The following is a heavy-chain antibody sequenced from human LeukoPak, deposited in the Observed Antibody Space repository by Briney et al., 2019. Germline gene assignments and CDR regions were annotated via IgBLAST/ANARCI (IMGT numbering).Heavy chain of an antibody. V-gene: IGHV4-38-2*02. D-gene: IGHD3-22*01. CDR2: IYHSGST. CDR3: ARVSSYYDSSGYVGY. CDR1: GYSISSGYY. J-gene: IGHJ4*02. Sequence: SETLSLTCTVSGYSISSGYYWGWIRQPPGKGLEWIGSIYHSGSTYYNPSLKSRVTISVDTSKNQFSLKLSSVTAADTAVYYCARVSSYYDSSGYVGYWGQGTL.